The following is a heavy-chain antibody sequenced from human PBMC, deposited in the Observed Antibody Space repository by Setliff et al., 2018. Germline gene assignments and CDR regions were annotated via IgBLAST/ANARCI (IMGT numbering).Heavy chain of an antibody. CDR2: ISLYDGHT. CDR1: GYNFKTYA. CDR3: ARGNPAERYEY. J-gene: IGHJ1*01. D-gene: IGHD5-12*01. V-gene: IGHV1-18*01. Sequence: GASVKVSCKASGYNFKTYAISWVRQAPGQGLEWMGFISLYDGHTNYAQNFQGRLTVTTDTSTSTAYMELSSLRFDDTAVYYCARGNPAERYEYCGQGTLVTVSS.